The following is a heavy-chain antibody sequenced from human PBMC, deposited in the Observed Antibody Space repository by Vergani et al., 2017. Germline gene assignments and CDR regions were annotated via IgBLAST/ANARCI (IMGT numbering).Heavy chain of an antibody. D-gene: IGHD2-2*01. V-gene: IGHV3-21*04. CDR2: ISSSSSYI. CDR1: GFTFSSYS. CDR3: ARGGRYCSSTSCYLYY. J-gene: IGHJ4*02. Sequence: EVQLVESGGGLVKPGGSLRLSCAASGFTFSSYSMNWVRQAPGKGLEWVSSISSSSSYIYYADSVKGRFTISRDNAKNSLYLQMNSLRAEDTAVYYCARGGRYCSSTSCYLYYWGQGTLVTVSS.